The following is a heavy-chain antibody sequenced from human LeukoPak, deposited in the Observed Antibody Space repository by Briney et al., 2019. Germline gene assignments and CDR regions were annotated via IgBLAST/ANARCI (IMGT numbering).Heavy chain of an antibody. V-gene: IGHV4-61*02. CDR1: GGSISSGSYY. CDR2: IYTSGST. J-gene: IGHJ4*02. Sequence: PSETLSLTCTVSGGSISSGSYYWSWLRQPAGKGLEWIGRIYTSGSTNYNPSLKSRVTISVDTSKNQFSLKLSSVTAADTAVYYCARYSSNWDYWGQGTLVTVSS. CDR3: ARYSSNWDY. D-gene: IGHD6-13*01.